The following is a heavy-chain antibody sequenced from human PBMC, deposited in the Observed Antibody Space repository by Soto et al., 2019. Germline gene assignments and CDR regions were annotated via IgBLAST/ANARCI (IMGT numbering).Heavy chain of an antibody. CDR3: AREEAVRLERRFDS. Sequence: SETLSLTCTVSGGSISSGGYSWNWIRQHPGKGLGWIGYIYYSGSTYYNTSLKSRLTISIDTSENLFSLKLSSVTAADTAVYFCAREEAVRLERRFDSWGQGTLVTVSS. CDR1: GGSISSGGYS. D-gene: IGHD6-6*01. V-gene: IGHV4-31*03. J-gene: IGHJ5*01. CDR2: IYYSGST.